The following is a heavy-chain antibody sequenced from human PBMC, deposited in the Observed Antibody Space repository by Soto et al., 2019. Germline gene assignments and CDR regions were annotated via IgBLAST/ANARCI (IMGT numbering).Heavy chain of an antibody. D-gene: IGHD6-19*01. CDR3: ARLCSSGWYQGSYVDY. CDR2: ILYSGST. Sequence: QLQLQESGPGLLKPSETLSLTCIVSGGSITRNNHYWGWIRQSPGKGLEWIGSILYSGSTNYNPSVKSRVTLSVETSKNQFSLKMSSVTAADTALYYCARLCSSGWYQGSYVDYWGQGTLVPVSS. J-gene: IGHJ4*02. V-gene: IGHV4-39*01. CDR1: GGSITRNNHY.